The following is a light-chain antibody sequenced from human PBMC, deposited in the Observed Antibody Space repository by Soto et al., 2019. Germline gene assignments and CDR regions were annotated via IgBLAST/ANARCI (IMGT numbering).Light chain of an antibody. CDR2: AAS. J-gene: IGKJ3*01. V-gene: IGKV1-39*01. CDR1: QSISSY. Sequence: DIQMPQSPSSLSASVGDRVTITCRASQSISSYLKWYQQKPGKAPGLLIYAASTLQSGVPSRFSASGSGTDFTLTISSLQPEDFATYYCQQDLRPPLTFGPGTKVDIK. CDR3: QQDLRPPLT.